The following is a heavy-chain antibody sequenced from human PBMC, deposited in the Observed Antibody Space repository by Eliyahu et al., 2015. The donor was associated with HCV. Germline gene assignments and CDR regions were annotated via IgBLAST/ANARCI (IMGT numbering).Heavy chain of an antibody. J-gene: IGHJ6*02. Sequence: EVQLLESGGGLVQPGGSLRLSCAASGFTFSXHAMSWVRQAPGKGLEWVSTISGSGGSTYYADSVKGRFTISRDNSKNTLYLQMNSLRAEDTAVYYCAKEMVIAARPRYGMDVWGQGTTVTVSS. CDR1: GFTFSXHA. CDR3: AKEMVIAARPRYGMDV. D-gene: IGHD6-13*01. V-gene: IGHV3-23*01. CDR2: ISGSGGST.